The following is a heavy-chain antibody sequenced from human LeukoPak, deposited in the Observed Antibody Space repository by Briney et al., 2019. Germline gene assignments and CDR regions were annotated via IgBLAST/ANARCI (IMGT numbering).Heavy chain of an antibody. Sequence: GGSLRLSCAASGVMFSSHGMSWVRQAPGKRLEWVSSITDSGSGTCYVDSVKGRFTMSRDNSKNTLYLQMNSLRAEDTAVYYCAKNLLGSESFSWYFDLWGRGTLVTVSS. V-gene: IGHV3-23*01. CDR1: GVMFSSHG. D-gene: IGHD1-26*01. CDR3: AKNLLGSESFSWYFDL. CDR2: ITDSGSGT. J-gene: IGHJ2*01.